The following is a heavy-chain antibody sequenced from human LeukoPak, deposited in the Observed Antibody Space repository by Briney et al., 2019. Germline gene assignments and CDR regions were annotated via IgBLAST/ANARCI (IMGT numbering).Heavy chain of an antibody. CDR2: IYPGDSDT. CDR3: ARQYSSGRYWFDP. D-gene: IGHD6-19*01. J-gene: IGHJ5*02. Sequence: GESLKISCKGSGYSFTSYWIGWVRQMPGKGLEWVAIIYPGDSDTRYSPSFQGQVTISADKSISTAYLQWSSLKASDTAMYYCARQYSSGRYWFDPWGQGTLVTVSS. V-gene: IGHV5-51*01. CDR1: GYSFTSYW.